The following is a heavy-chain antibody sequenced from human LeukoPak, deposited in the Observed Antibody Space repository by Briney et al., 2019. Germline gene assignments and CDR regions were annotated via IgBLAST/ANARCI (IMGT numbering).Heavy chain of an antibody. D-gene: IGHD2-15*01. CDR1: GFTFSDYY. V-gene: IGHV3-11*01. CDR2: ISSSGSTI. J-gene: IGHJ4*02. Sequence: PGGSLRLSCAASGFTFSDYYMSWIRQAPGKGLERVSYISSSGSTISYADSVKGRFTISRDNAKNSLYLQMYSLRAEDTAVYYCARAPRVCSGGSCYFDWGQGTLVTVSS. CDR3: ARAPRVCSGGSCYFD.